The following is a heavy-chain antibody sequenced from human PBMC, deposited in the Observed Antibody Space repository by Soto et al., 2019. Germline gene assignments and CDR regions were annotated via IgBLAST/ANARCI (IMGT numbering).Heavy chain of an antibody. CDR2: INWNGGST. CDR3: AKEVVVPAAVYYYYYGMDV. CDR1: GFTFDDYG. V-gene: IGHV3-20*04. Sequence: PGGSLRLSCAASGFTFDDYGMSRVRQAPGKGLEWVSGINWNGGSTGYADSVKGRFTISRDNAKNSLYLQMNSLRAEDTAVYYCAKEVVVPAAVYYYYYGMDVWGQGTTVTVSS. J-gene: IGHJ6*02. D-gene: IGHD2-2*01.